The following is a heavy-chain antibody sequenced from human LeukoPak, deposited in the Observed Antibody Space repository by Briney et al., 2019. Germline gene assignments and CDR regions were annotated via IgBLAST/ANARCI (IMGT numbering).Heavy chain of an antibody. D-gene: IGHD3-3*01. J-gene: IGHJ5*02. Sequence: ASVKVSCKASGYTPTRYPPQWVRQAPGQSLEWIRRINAGNGITRYSQNFQGRVTITSDTSASTAYMELRNLRSEDTAVYYCARDLFWSGSYNWLDPWGQGTLVTVSS. CDR2: INAGNGIT. CDR1: GYTPTRYP. V-gene: IGHV1-3*01. CDR3: ARDLFWSGSYNWLDP.